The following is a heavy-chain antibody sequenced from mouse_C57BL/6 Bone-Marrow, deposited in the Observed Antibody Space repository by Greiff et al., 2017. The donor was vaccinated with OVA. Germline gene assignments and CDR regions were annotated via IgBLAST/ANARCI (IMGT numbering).Heavy chain of an antibody. CDR3: ARESRAIYDGYLWYFDV. J-gene: IGHJ1*03. CDR1: GFSLTSYA. V-gene: IGHV2-9-1*01. D-gene: IGHD2-3*01. CDR2: IWTGGGT. Sequence: QVQLKESGPGLVAPSQSLSITCTVSGFSLTSYAISWVRQPPGKGLEWLGVIWTGGGTNYNSALKSRLSISKDNSKSQVFLKMNSLQTDDTARYYCARESRAIYDGYLWYFDVWGTGTTVTVSS.